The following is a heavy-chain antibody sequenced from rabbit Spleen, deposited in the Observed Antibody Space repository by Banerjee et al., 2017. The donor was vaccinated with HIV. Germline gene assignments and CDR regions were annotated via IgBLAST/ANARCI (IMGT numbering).Heavy chain of an antibody. V-gene: IGHV1S40*01. D-gene: IGHD1-1*01. CDR3: ARDTSSSFSSYGMDL. Sequence: QSLEESGGDLVKPGASLTLTCTASGVSFSSNHYMCWVRQAPGKGLEWIACIEGGSSAFSYFASWAKGRFTCSKTSSTTVTLQMTRLTAADTATYFCARDTSSSFSSYGMDLWAQGPSSPS. CDR1: GVSFSSNHY. CDR2: IEGGSSAFS. J-gene: IGHJ6*01.